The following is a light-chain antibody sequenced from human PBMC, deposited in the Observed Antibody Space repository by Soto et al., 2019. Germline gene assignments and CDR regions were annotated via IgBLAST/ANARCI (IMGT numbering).Light chain of an antibody. Sequence: DIQMTQSPSTLSASVGDRFTMTCRASQSISSWLAWYQQKPGKAPKLLIYDASSLESGVPSSFSGSGSGTEFTLTISSLQPDDFATYYCQQYNSYSTFGQGTKVDIK. CDR1: QSISSW. J-gene: IGKJ1*01. CDR3: QQYNSYST. V-gene: IGKV1-5*01. CDR2: DAS.